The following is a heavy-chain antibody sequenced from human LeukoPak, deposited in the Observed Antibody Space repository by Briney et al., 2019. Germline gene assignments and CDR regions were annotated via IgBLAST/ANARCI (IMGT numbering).Heavy chain of an antibody. J-gene: IGHJ6*03. D-gene: IGHD2-8*02. CDR1: GDFTSSYY. V-gene: IGHV4-59*12. CDR2: IYYSGTT. Sequence: SETLSLTCTVSGDFTSSYYWSWIRQPPGKGLEWIGYIYYSGTTNYNPSLKSRVTISVDTSKNQFSLKLSSVTAADTAVYYCARLIQSGRVYYYMDVWGKGTTVTVSS. CDR3: ARLIQSGRVYYYMDV.